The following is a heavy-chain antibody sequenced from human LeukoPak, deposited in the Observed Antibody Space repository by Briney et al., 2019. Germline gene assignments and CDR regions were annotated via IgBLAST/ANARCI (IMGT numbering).Heavy chain of an antibody. CDR3: AKAYSSGWYAESYYFDY. V-gene: IGHV3-23*01. J-gene: IGHJ4*02. CDR1: GFTFSSYA. D-gene: IGHD6-19*01. CDR2: ISGSGGST. Sequence: PGGSLRLSCAASGFTFSSYAMSWVRQAPGKGLEWVSAISGSGGSTYYADSVKGRFTISRDNSKNTLYLQMNSLRAEDTAVYYCAKAYSSGWYAESYYFDYWGQGTLVTVSS.